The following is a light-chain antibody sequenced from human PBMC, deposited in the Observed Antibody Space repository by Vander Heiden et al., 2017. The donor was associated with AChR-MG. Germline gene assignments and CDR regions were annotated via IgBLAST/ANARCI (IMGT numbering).Light chain of an antibody. CDR1: SSNIGAGYD. V-gene: IGLV1-40*01. J-gene: IGLJ2*01. Sequence: QSVLTQPPSVSGAPGQRVTTSCTGSSSNIGAGYDVQWYQQLPGTAPKLLIYGNSNRPSGVPDRFSGSKSGTSASLAITGLQAEDEADYYCQSYDSSLSAVVFGGGTKLTVL. CDR3: QSYDSSLSAVV. CDR2: GNS.